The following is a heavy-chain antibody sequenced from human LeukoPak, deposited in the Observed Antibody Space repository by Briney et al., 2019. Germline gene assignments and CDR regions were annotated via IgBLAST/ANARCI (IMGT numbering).Heavy chain of an antibody. Sequence: GGSLRLSCAASGFTFSSYAVHWVRQAPGKGLEWVAVISYDGSNKYYADSVKGRFTISRDNSKNTLYLQMNSLRAEDTAVYYCARVPPYDYGDYEADYWGQGTLVTVSS. CDR1: GFTFSSYA. D-gene: IGHD4-17*01. CDR2: ISYDGSNK. J-gene: IGHJ4*02. V-gene: IGHV3-30*04. CDR3: ARVPPYDYGDYEADY.